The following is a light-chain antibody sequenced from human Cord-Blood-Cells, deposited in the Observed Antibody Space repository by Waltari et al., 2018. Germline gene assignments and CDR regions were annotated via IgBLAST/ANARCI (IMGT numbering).Light chain of an antibody. Sequence: PGERATLSCRASQSVSSYLAWYQQKPGQAPRLLIYDASNRATGIRARFSGSGSGTDFTLTISSLEPKDFAVYYCQQRSNWPPFTFGPGTKVDIK. J-gene: IGKJ3*01. V-gene: IGKV3-11*01. CDR2: DAS. CDR3: QQRSNWPPFT. CDR1: QSVSSY.